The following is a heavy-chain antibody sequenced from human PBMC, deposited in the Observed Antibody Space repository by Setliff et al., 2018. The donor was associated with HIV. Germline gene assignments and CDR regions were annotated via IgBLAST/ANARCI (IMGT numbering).Heavy chain of an antibody. D-gene: IGHD2-8*01. J-gene: IGHJ5*01. Sequence: GSLRLSCSASGFSFSSYSMNWVRQAPGKGLEWVSYISGYSDTIYYADSVKGRFTISRDNAKNSLYLQMNSLRAEDTAVYYCARPLLRTNTVYGILGNWFDSWGRGTLVTVSS. CDR2: ISGYSDTI. CDR3: ARPLLRTNTVYGILGNWFDS. V-gene: IGHV3-48*01. CDR1: GFSFSSYS.